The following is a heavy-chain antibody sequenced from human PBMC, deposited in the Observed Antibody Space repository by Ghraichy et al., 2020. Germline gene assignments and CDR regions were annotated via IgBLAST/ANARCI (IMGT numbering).Heavy chain of an antibody. CDR1: GFAFSTYS. CDR2: ISGVSTTI. D-gene: IGHD1-14*01. Sequence: GGSLRLSCAASGFAFSTYSMNWVRQAPGKGLEWISYISGVSTTIYYADSVKGRFTISRDNDENSLYLQMNSLRAEDTAVYYCARDWYMDFWGQGTMVTVSS. CDR3: ARDWYMDF. J-gene: IGHJ3*01. V-gene: IGHV3-48*01.